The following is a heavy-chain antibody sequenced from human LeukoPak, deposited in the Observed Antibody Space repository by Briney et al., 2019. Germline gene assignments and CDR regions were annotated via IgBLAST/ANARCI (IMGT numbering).Heavy chain of an antibody. J-gene: IGHJ4*02. Sequence: GASLRLSCAASGFIFRNYAMSWVRQAPGKGLEWVSAITGSGDTTYYADSVKGRFTVSRDNSKNTLYVEMNTLRAEDTAVYYCAKWGDYDILTGYYVSDFWGQGTLVTVSS. CDR1: GFIFRNYA. V-gene: IGHV3-23*01. D-gene: IGHD3-9*01. CDR3: AKWGDYDILTGYYVSDF. CDR2: ITGSGDTT.